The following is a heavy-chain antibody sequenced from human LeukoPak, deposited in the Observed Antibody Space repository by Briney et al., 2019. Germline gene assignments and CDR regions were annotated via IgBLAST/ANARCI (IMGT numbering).Heavy chain of an antibody. V-gene: IGHV3-20*04. D-gene: IGHD2-8*01. J-gene: IGHJ5*02. CDR3: ARNPMVYASPLWFDP. CDR2: INWNGGST. CDR1: GFTFDDYG. Sequence: PGGSLRLSCAASGFTFDDYGMSWVRQAPGKGLECVSGINWNGGSTGYADSVKGRFTISRDNAKNSLYLQMNSLRAEDTALYYCARNPMVYASPLWFDPWGQGTLVTVSS.